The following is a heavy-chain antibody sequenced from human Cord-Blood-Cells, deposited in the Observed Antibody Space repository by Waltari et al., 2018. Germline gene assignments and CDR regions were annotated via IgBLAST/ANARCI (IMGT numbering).Heavy chain of an antibody. J-gene: IGHJ5*02. CDR1: GFTFRSYS. V-gene: IGHV3-21*01. CDR3: AREWFDP. CDR2: ISSSSSYI. Sequence: EVQLVESGGGLVKPGGSLRLSCAASGFTFRSYSMNWVRQAPGKGLECVSSISSSSSYIYYAGSVKGRFTISRDNAKNSLYLQMNSLRAEDTAVYYCAREWFDPWGQGTLVTVSS.